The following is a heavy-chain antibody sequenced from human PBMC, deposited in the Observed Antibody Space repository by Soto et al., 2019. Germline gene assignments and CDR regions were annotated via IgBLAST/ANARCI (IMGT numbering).Heavy chain of an antibody. D-gene: IGHD3-22*01. CDR3: ARESITMIVVVISSAWFDP. CDR2: IIPIFGTA. Sequence: SVKVSCKASGGTFSSYAISWVRQAPGQGLEWMGGIIPIFGTANYAQKFQGRVTITADESTSTAYMELSSLRSEDTAVYYCARESITMIVVVISSAWFDPWGQGTLVTVSS. CDR1: GGTFSSYA. J-gene: IGHJ5*02. V-gene: IGHV1-69*13.